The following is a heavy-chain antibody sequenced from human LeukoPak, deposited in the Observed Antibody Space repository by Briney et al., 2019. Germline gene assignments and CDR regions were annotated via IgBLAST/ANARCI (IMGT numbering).Heavy chain of an antibody. CDR3: ARARRGYSGGPYYFDY. D-gene: IGHD5-12*01. J-gene: IGHJ4*02. CDR1: GFTFSSYW. CDR2: TKQDGSEK. V-gene: IGHV3-7*01. Sequence: GGSLRLSCAASGFTFSSYWMSWVRQAPGKGLEWVANTKQDGSEKYYVDSVKGRFTISRDNAKNSLYLQMNSLRAEDTAVYYCARARRGYSGGPYYFDYWGQGTLVTVSS.